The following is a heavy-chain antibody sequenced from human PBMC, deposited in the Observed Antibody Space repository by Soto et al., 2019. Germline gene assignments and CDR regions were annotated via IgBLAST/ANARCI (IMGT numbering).Heavy chain of an antibody. CDR3: ARGVPAAEAWFGP. CDR2: ISLYSDGT. V-gene: IGHV1-18*01. J-gene: IGHJ5*02. Sequence: QVQLVQSGGEVKRPGASVKVSCKTSGYTFSNYGITWVRQAPGQPLEWRGWISLYSDGTNYAQKFQGRVFMTTDTSTTTAYMELRSLRSDDKAVYYCARGVPAAEAWFGPWGQGTLVTVSS. CDR1: GYTFSNYG. D-gene: IGHD2-2*01.